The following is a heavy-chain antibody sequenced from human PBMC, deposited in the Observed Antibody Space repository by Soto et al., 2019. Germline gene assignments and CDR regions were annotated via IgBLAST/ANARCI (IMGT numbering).Heavy chain of an antibody. J-gene: IGHJ3*02. CDR2: IIPIFGTA. CDR1: AGTFSSYA. V-gene: IGHV1-69*06. Sequence: GXSVKVSCKASAGTFSSYAISWVRQAPGQGLEWMGGIIPIFGTANYAQKFQGRVTITADKSTSTAYMELSSLRSEDTAVYYFARVMSIKNAFDIWGQGTMATVSS. CDR3: ARVMSIKNAFDI. D-gene: IGHD6-6*01.